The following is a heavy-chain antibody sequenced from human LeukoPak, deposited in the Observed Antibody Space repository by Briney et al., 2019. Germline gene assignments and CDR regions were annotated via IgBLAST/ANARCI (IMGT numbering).Heavy chain of an antibody. CDR3: AREVSLGVTMVRGASYYFDY. CDR2: IIPILGIA. D-gene: IGHD3-10*01. J-gene: IGHJ4*02. V-gene: IGHV1-69*04. Sequence: ALVKVSCKASGYTFTSYDINWVRQATGQGLEWMGRIIPILGIANYAQKFQGRVTITADKSTSTAYMELSSLRSEDTAVYYCAREVSLGVTMVRGASYYFDYWGQGTLVTVSS. CDR1: GYTFTSYD.